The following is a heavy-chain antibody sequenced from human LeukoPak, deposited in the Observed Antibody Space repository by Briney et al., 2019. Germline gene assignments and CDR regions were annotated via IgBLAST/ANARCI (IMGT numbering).Heavy chain of an antibody. Sequence: GGSLRLSCAASGFTFSSYWMHWVRQAPGKGLVWVSRINSDGSSTSYADSVKGRCTISRDNAKNTLYLQMNSLRAEDTAVYYCARDQPVYCSSTSCYGYEGYYYYGMDVWGKGTTVTVSS. J-gene: IGHJ6*04. CDR2: INSDGSST. CDR1: GFTFSSYW. CDR3: ARDQPVYCSSTSCYGYEGYYYYGMDV. V-gene: IGHV3-74*01. D-gene: IGHD2-2*01.